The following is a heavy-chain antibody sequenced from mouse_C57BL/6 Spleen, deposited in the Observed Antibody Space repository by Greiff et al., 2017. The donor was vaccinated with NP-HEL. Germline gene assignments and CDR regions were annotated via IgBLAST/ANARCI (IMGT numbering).Heavy chain of an antibody. J-gene: IGHJ4*01. D-gene: IGHD1-1*01. Sequence: QVQLKESGAELVRPGASVKLSCKASGYTFTSYGISWVKQRTGQGLEWIGEIYPRSGNTYYNEKLKGKATLTADKSSSTAYMALRNLTSEDSAVYFCARGGSSYNYAMDYWGQGTSVTVSS. CDR2: IYPRSGNT. CDR1: GYTFTSYG. CDR3: ARGGSSYNYAMDY. V-gene: IGHV1-81*01.